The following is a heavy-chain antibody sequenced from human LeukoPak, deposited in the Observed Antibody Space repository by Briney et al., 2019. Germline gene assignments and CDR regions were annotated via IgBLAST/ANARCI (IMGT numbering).Heavy chain of an antibody. CDR2: IYPGDSDT. V-gene: IGHV5-51*01. D-gene: IGHD3-16*01. Sequence: HGESLKISCKGSGYSFTNYWIGWVRQMPGKGLEWMGIIYPGDSDTRYSPSFQGQVTISADKSISTAYLQWSSLKASDTAMYYCAKAVVTFGFGAFDIWGQGTMVTVAS. CDR1: GYSFTNYW. J-gene: IGHJ3*02. CDR3: AKAVVTFGFGAFDI.